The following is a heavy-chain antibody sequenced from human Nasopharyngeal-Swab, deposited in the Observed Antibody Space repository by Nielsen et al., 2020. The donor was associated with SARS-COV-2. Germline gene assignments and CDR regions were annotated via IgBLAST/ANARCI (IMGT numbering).Heavy chain of an antibody. CDR2: ISSSSSYI. CDR1: GFTFSSYS. CDR3: ARDRQQGYYYGMDV. D-gene: IGHD6-13*01. Sequence: GGSLRLSCAASGFTFSSYSMNWVRQAPGKGLEWVSSISSSSSYIYYADSVKGRFTFSRDNAKNSLYLQMNSLRAEDTAVYYCARDRQQGYYYGMDVWGQGTTVTVSS. V-gene: IGHV3-21*01. J-gene: IGHJ6*02.